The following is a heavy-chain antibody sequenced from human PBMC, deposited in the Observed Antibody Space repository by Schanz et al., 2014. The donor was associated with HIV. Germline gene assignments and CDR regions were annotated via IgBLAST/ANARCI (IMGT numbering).Heavy chain of an antibody. V-gene: IGHV1-2*02. Sequence: QVQLVQSGAEVKKPGSSVRVSCKTFGVPFNNYAISWVRQAPGQGLEWMGWINPNSGGTNYAQKFQGRVTMTRDTSINTAYMELSRLRSDDTAVYYCARDADLNELWPRDYYHYTMDVWGQGTTVTVSS. J-gene: IGHJ6*02. CDR3: ARDADLNELWPRDYYHYTMDV. D-gene: IGHD5-18*01. CDR2: INPNSGGT. CDR1: GVPFNNYA.